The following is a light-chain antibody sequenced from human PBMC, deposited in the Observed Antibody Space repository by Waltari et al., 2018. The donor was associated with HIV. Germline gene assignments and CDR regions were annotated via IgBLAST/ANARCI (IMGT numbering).Light chain of an antibody. V-gene: IGLV2-14*03. Sequence: QSALTQPASVSGSPGQSITISCTGTSSDVGGYNFVSWYQQHPGKAPKVIIYDVTNRTSGVSNRFSGAKSGNTASLTISGLQAEDEADYYCGSYTSSSTPCVFGTGTKVTVL. CDR3: GSYTSSSTPCV. CDR1: SSDVGGYNF. J-gene: IGLJ1*01. CDR2: DVT.